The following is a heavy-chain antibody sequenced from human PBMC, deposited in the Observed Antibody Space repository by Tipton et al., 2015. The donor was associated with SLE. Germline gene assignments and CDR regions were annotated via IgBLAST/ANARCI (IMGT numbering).Heavy chain of an antibody. D-gene: IGHD5-12*01. CDR3: ARSGFEQAALGY. J-gene: IGHJ4*02. Sequence: SLRLSCVASGVTFRTSNMHWVRQAPGKGLEWVAGISSDGSNKYYADAVKGRGTVSRDNAKNTLFLQMHSLRGDDTALYYCARSGFEQAALGYWGQGFLFTVYS. CDR1: GVTFRTSN. V-gene: IGHV3-30*04. CDR2: ISSDGSNK.